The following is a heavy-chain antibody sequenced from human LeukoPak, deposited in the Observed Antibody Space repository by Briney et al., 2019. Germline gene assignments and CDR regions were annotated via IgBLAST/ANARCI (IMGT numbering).Heavy chain of an antibody. CDR2: ISSSSSYI. J-gene: IGHJ4*02. Sequence: GGSLRLSCAASGFTFSSYSMTWVRQAPGKGLEWVSSISSSSSYIYYADSVKGRFTISRDNAKNSLYLQMNSLRAEDTAVYYCARDRSLRVVPAAIDYRGQGTLVTVSS. V-gene: IGHV3-21*01. D-gene: IGHD2-2*02. CDR1: GFTFSSYS. CDR3: ARDRSLRVVPAAIDY.